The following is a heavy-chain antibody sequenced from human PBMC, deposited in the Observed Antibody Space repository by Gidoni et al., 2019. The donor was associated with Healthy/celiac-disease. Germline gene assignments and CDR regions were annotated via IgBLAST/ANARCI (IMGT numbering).Heavy chain of an antibody. D-gene: IGHD4-17*01. CDR2: INHSGST. J-gene: IGHJ4*02. CDR1: GGSFSGYY. V-gene: IGHV4-34*01. Sequence: QVQLQQWGAGLLKPSETLSLTCAVYGGSFSGYYWSWIRQPPGKGLEWIGEINHSGSTNYNPSLKIRVTISVDTSKNQFSLKLSSVTAADTAVYYCARGHDYGDYEPYYFDYWGQGTLVTVSS. CDR3: ARGHDYGDYEPYYFDY.